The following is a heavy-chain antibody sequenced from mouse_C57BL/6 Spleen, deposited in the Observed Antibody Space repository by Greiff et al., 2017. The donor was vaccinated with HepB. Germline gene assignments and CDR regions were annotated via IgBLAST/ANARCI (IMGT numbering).Heavy chain of an antibody. Sequence: QVQLQQSGAELVMPGASVKLSCKASGYTFTSYWMHWVKQRPGQGLEWIGEIDPSDSYTNYNQKFKGKSTLTVDKSSSTAYMQRSSLTSEDSAVYYWARSYYGSHGYYFDYWGQGTTLTVSS. V-gene: IGHV1-69*01. J-gene: IGHJ2*01. CDR3: ARSYYGSHGYYFDY. D-gene: IGHD1-1*01. CDR2: IDPSDSYT. CDR1: GYTFTSYW.